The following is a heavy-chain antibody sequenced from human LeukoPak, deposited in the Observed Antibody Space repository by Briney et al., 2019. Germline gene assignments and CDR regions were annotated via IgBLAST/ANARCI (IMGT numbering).Heavy chain of an antibody. CDR3: ARRTGNAFDI. CDR1: GGSISSGGYY. Sequence: SHTLSLTCTVSGGSISSGGYYWSCIRQHPGKGLEWIGYIFYSGSTYYNPSLKSRVIISVDTSKNQFSLKLSSVTAADTAVYYCARRTGNAFDIWGQGTMVTVSS. CDR2: IFYSGST. V-gene: IGHV4-31*03. J-gene: IGHJ3*02. D-gene: IGHD7-27*01.